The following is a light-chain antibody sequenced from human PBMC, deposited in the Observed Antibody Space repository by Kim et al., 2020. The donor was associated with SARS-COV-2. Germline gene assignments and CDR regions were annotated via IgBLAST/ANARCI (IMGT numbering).Light chain of an antibody. CDR1: QSVSSS. Sequence: SPGERVTLSCWASQSVSSSLAWYQQKPGQAPRLLIHDASNRATGIPARFSGSGSGTDFTLTITSLEPEDFAVYYCQQRSNWPLVTFGGGTKVDIK. V-gene: IGKV3-11*01. CDR2: DAS. J-gene: IGKJ4*02. CDR3: QQRSNWPLVT.